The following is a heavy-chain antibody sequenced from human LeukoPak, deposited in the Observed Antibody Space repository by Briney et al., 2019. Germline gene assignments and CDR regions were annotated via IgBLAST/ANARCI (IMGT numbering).Heavy chain of an antibody. J-gene: IGHJ4*02. CDR3: ARASRDGYNQNFDH. Sequence: GESLKIACKGLGYSFSSYWNAWVRQRPGKGLEWMGIIYPGGSETRYDPSFQGQVAISADSSTSTAYLQWSSLRASDTAMYYCARASRDGYNQNFDHWGQGTLVTVSS. D-gene: IGHD5-24*01. CDR2: IYPGGSET. CDR1: GYSFSSYW. V-gene: IGHV5-51*01.